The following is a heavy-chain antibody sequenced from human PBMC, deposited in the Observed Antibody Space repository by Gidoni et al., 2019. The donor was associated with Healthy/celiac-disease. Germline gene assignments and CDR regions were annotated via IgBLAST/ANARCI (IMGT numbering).Heavy chain of an antibody. D-gene: IGHD3-3*01. Sequence: EVQLVESGGGLVQPGGSLKLSCAASGFTFSRNWMSWVRQAPGKGLEWVANIKQDGSEKYYVDSVKGRFTISRDNAKNSLYLQMNSLRAEDTAVYYCARDRYYDFWSGYYPYYFDHWGRGTLVTVSS. CDR1: GFTFSRNW. J-gene: IGHJ4*02. V-gene: IGHV3-7*01. CDR3: ARDRYYDFWSGYYPYYFDH. CDR2: IKQDGSEK.